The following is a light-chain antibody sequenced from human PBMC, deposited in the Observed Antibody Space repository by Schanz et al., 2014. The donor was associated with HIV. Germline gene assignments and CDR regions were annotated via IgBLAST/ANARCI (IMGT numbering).Light chain of an antibody. V-gene: IGLV1-40*01. J-gene: IGLJ1*01. CDR2: GNT. CDR3: SSYTTSNTHV. Sequence: QSVLAQPLSVSGAPGQRVTISCTGSSSNIGAGYDVHWYQQLPGTAPKLLIYGNTNRPSGVPDRFSGSKSGTSASLAITGLQAEDEAEYFCSSYTTSNTHVFGSGTKLTVL. CDR1: SSNIGAGYD.